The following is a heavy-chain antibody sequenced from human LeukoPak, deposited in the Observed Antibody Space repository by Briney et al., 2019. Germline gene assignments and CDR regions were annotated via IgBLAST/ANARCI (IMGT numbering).Heavy chain of an antibody. V-gene: IGHV3-23*01. CDR3: AKDSGWGLTLEYDS. Sequence: PGGSLRLSCVASGFTFSINGMSWVSQAPGKGLEWVSSITGSCYTTYYAASLKGRFTISRDNSKSILYLQMNSLRAKETAVYYCAKDSGWGLTLEYDSWGRGTLVTVSS. CDR1: GFTFSING. D-gene: IGHD3-16*01. CDR2: ITGSCYTT. J-gene: IGHJ4*02.